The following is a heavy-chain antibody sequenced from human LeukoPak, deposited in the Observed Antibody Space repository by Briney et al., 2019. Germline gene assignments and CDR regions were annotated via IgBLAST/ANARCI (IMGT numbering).Heavy chain of an antibody. D-gene: IGHD6-6*01. J-gene: IGHJ4*02. V-gene: IGHV4-61*05. Sequence: SETLSLTCTVSGGSISSSSYYWGWIRQPPGKGLEWIGYIYYTGSTNYNPSLKSRVTMFVDMSKNQFSLRLSSVTAADTAVYYCARHRAYSSSSPFDYWGQGTLVTVSS. CDR1: GGSISSSSYY. CDR3: ARHRAYSSSSPFDY. CDR2: IYYTGST.